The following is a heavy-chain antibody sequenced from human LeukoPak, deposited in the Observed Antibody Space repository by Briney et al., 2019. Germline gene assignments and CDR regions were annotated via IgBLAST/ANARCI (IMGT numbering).Heavy chain of an antibody. CDR2: IYYSGST. Sequence: PSETLSLTCTVSGGSISSNNYYWGWIRQPPGKGLEWIGSIYYSGSTYNNPSLKSRVTISVDTTKNQFSLKLTSVTAADTAVYYCASSPSGYWWNFDCWGQGTLVTASS. D-gene: IGHD3-22*01. V-gene: IGHV4-39*01. J-gene: IGHJ4*02. CDR1: GGSISSNNYY. CDR3: ASSPSGYWWNFDC.